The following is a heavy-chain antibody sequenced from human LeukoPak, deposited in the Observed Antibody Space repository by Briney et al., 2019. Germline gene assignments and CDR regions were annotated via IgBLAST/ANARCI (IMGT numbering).Heavy chain of an antibody. V-gene: IGHV3-21*01. CDR1: GFTFSSYS. CDR2: ISSSSSYI. J-gene: IGHJ4*02. D-gene: IGHD1-26*01. CDR3: ARDMGVSGSYYFGYY. Sequence: GGSLRLSCAASGFTFSSYSMSWVRQAPGKGLEWVSSISSSSSYIYYADSVKGRFTISRDNAKNSLYLQMNSLRAEDTAVYYCARDMGVSGSYYFGYYWGQGTLVTVSS.